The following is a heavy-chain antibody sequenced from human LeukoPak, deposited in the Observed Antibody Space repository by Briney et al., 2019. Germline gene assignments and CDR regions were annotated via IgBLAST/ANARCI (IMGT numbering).Heavy chain of an antibody. V-gene: IGHV1-2*06. D-gene: IGHD1-1*01. CDR1: GYTFTSYY. Sequence: GASVKVSCKASGYTFTSYYMHWVRQAPGQGLEWMGRINPNSGGTDYAQKFQGRVTMTRDTSISTAYMELSRLRSDDTAVYYCARDRGDTTECYFDYWGQGTLVTVSS. CDR2: INPNSGGT. CDR3: ARDRGDTTECYFDY. J-gene: IGHJ4*02.